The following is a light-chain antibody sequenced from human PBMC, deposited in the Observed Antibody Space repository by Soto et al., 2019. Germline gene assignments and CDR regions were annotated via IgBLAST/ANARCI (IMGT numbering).Light chain of an antibody. CDR1: QSVLFTSNNKNY. V-gene: IGKV4-1*01. CDR3: QQYDSTPRGLT. J-gene: IGKJ4*01. CDR2: WAS. Sequence: DIVMKQSPDSLAVSLGERATINCKSSQSVLFTSNNKNYLAWYQQKPGQSPKLLIYWASTRESGVPDRFSGSGSGPDFTLTISCLQAEDVAVYYGQQYDSTPRGLTFGGGTKVEIK.